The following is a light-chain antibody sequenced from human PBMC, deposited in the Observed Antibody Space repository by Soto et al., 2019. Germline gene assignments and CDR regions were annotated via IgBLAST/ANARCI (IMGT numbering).Light chain of an antibody. CDR1: QAIGTY. CDR2: LAS. J-gene: IGKJ1*01. Sequence: DIQLTQSPSSLSVSVGDAITITCRASQAIGTYLGWFQQKPGKAPKLLIYLASTLETGVPLRFSGSGSGTYFTLSISSLQPEDFATYYCQQSHRSPPTFGQATRVYLK. CDR3: QQSHRSPPT. V-gene: IGKV1-39*01.